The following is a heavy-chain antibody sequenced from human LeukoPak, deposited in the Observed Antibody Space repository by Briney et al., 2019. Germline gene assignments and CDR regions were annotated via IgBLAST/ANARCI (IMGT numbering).Heavy chain of an antibody. CDR1: GFTFSSYS. D-gene: IGHD3-9*01. V-gene: IGHV3-21*01. J-gene: IGHJ4*02. CDR2: ISSSSSYI. Sequence: PGGSLRLSCAASGFTFSSYSMNWVRQAPGKGLEWVSSISSSSSYIYYADSVKGRFTISRDNAKNSLYLQMNSLRAEDTAVYYCARDWYYDILTGYYTEPDWGQGTLVTVSS. CDR3: ARDWYYDILTGYYTEPD.